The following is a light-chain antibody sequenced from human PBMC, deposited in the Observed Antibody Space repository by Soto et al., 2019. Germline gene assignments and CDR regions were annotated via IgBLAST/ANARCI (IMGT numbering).Light chain of an antibody. J-gene: IGLJ1*01. CDR1: SSDFGGNNY. V-gene: IGLV2-14*01. CDR3: SSYTTASTLPDV. Sequence: QSALTQPASVSGSPGQSITISCTGTSSDFGGNNYVSWYQQHPGKAPKLIIYDVSNRPSGVSNRISGSKSGNTASLIISGLQGEDEAEYYCSSYTTASTLPDVFGTGTKLTVL. CDR2: DVS.